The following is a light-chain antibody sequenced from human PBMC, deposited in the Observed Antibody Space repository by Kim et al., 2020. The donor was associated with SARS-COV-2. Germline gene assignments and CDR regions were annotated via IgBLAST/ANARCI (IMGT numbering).Light chain of an antibody. V-gene: IGLV2-14*04. CDR1: SIDVGCYNY. CDR2: DVS. Sequence: QTITIACTGTSIDVGCYNYVTWYQKHPGKAPKLMIYDVSKPPSGVSNRYSGSKSGNTASLTISGLQAEDEADYYCSSYTSSSTLRVFGGGTQLTVL. J-gene: IGLJ3*02. CDR3: SSYTSSSTLRV.